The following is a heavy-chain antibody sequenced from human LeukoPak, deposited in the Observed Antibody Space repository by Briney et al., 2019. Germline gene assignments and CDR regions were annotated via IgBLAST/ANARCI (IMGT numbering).Heavy chain of an antibody. J-gene: IGHJ6*02. V-gene: IGHV1-46*01. CDR2: NNPSGGSA. D-gene: IGHD4-23*01. Sequence: ASVKVSCKASGYTFTSYFMHWVRQAPGQGLEWMGINNPSGGSASYAQKFQGRVTMTRDTSTSTVYMELSSLRSEDTAVYYCARESGQGATTVVTPGAFYYYYGMDVWGQGTTVTVSS. CDR3: ARESGQGATTVVTPGAFYYYYGMDV. CDR1: GYTFTSYF.